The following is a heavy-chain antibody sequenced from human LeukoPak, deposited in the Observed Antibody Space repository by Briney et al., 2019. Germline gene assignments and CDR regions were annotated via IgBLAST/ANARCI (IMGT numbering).Heavy chain of an antibody. CDR2: ISSNGSTI. Sequence: GGSLRLSCAASGFTFSDYYMSWIRQAPGKGLERVSFISSNGSTIYYADSMKSRFTISRDNAKNSVYLQMNSLRAEDTAVYYCARGLGYCSGGSCPRRAFDIWGQGTVVTVSS. V-gene: IGHV3-11*01. J-gene: IGHJ3*02. CDR1: GFTFSDYY. D-gene: IGHD2-15*01. CDR3: ARGLGYCSGGSCPRRAFDI.